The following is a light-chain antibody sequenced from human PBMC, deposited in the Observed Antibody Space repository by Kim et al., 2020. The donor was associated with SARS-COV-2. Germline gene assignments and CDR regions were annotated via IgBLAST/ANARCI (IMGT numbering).Light chain of an antibody. CDR3: CSRDSNDDHFL. Sequence: ALGNTAGSTSQGDSRLDNYAAWYQQRAGKAPVLVVYGNNNRPSGIPARFSGSNSRNTAFLTISGAQAEDEADYYCCSRDSNDDHFLFGGGTKLTVL. CDR1: SRLDNY. CDR2: GNN. J-gene: IGLJ2*01. V-gene: IGLV3-19*01.